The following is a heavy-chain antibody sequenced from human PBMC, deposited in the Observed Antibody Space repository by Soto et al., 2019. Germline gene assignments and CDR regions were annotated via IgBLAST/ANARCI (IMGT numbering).Heavy chain of an antibody. D-gene: IGHD1-1*01. CDR3: ASIAATGTTHFDF. V-gene: IGHV4-39*01. CDR1: GGSLGSSGYY. J-gene: IGHJ4*02. CDR2: IYYSGNT. Sequence: TSETLSLTCTVSGGSLGSSGYYWGWIRQSPGKGLEWIGNIYYSGNTFYNPSLKSRVTISVDTSKNQIYLHLSAVTAADTAIFYCASIAATGTTHFDFWGQGTLVTVSS.